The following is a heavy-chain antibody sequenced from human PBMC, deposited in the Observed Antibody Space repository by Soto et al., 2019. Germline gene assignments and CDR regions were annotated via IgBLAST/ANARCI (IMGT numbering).Heavy chain of an antibody. CDR1: GFIFSTYS. CDR2: ISSGSDYR. Sequence: EVQLVASGGGLVKPGGSLSLSWAASGFIFSTYSINWVRQAPGKGLEWVSSISSGSDYRYYADSVKGRFTLSRDKSKNSRFLHMNSLRAEDTAQYYCARVSRDYGGGGVIDYWGQGTLVTVSS. D-gene: IGHD4-17*01. CDR3: ARVSRDYGGGGVIDY. J-gene: IGHJ4*02. V-gene: IGHV3-21*02.